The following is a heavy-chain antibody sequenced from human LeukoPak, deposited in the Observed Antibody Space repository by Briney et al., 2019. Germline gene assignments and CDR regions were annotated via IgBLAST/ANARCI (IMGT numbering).Heavy chain of an antibody. J-gene: IGHJ5*02. CDR3: ARDAPRGCSSTSCYGYNWFDP. CDR2: IYYSGST. V-gene: IGHV4-61*01. Sequence: SETLSLTCTVSGGSISSSSYYWSWIRQPPGKGLEWIGYIYYSGSTNYNPSLKSRVTISVDTSKNQFSLKLSSVTAADTAVYYCARDAPRGCSSTSCYGYNWFDPWGQGTLVTVSS. D-gene: IGHD2-2*01. CDR1: GGSISSSSYY.